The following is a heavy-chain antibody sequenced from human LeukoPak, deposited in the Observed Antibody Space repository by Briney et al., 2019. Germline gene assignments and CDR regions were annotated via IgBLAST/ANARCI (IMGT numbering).Heavy chain of an antibody. CDR2: ISSSSSYI. J-gene: IGHJ3*02. CDR1: GFTFSSYS. Sequence: PGGSLRLSCAASGFTFSSYSMNCVRQAPGKGLEWVSSISSSSSYIYYADSVKGRFTISRDNAKNSLYLQMNSLRAEDTAVYYCARNIQPRGDFDIWGQGTMVTVSS. D-gene: IGHD4-17*01. V-gene: IGHV3-21*01. CDR3: ARNIQPRGDFDI.